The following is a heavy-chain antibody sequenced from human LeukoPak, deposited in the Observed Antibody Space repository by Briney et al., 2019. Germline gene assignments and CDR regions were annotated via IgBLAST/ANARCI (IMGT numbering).Heavy chain of an antibody. V-gene: IGHV3-11*01. D-gene: IGHD3-10*01. CDR1: GFSFSGYY. Sequence: GGSLRLSCAVSGFSFSGYYMSWVRQAPGKGLEWVSYISNSGSTIYYADSVKGRFTISRDNAKNSLYLQMNSLRAEGTAMYYCVRDLDEDSGGTHFDFWGQGTLVTVSS. CDR2: ISNSGSTI. J-gene: IGHJ4*02. CDR3: VRDLDEDSGGTHFDF.